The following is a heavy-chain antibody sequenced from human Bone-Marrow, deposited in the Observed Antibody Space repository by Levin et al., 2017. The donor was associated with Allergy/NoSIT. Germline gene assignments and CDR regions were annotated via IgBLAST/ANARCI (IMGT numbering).Heavy chain of an antibody. D-gene: IGHD2-15*01. V-gene: IGHV1-69*01. CDR3: ATKDGVYCSGGSCYYMDI. Sequence: KISCRASGGTFSSYVVSWVRQAPGQGFEWMGGIIPIFGTTNYAQKFQGRVTITADDSTTAYMELSSLSSEDTALYFCATKDGVYCSGGSCYYMDIWGKGTPVTVSS. CDR2: IIPIFGTT. J-gene: IGHJ6*03. CDR1: GGTFSSYV.